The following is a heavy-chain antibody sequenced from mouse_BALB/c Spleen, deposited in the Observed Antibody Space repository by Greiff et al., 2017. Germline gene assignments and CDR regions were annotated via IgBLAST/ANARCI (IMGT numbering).Heavy chain of an antibody. CDR1: GFTFSSYT. CDR3: ARQGESGRYFDY. Sequence: EVKLQESGGGLVQPGGSLKLSCAASGFTFSSYTMSWVRQTPEKRLEWVAYISNGGGSTYYPDTVKGRFTISRDNAKNTLYLQMSSLKSEDTAMYYCARQGESGRYFDYWGQGTTRTVSS. V-gene: IGHV5-12-2*01. CDR2: ISNGGGST. J-gene: IGHJ2*01. D-gene: IGHD3-1*01.